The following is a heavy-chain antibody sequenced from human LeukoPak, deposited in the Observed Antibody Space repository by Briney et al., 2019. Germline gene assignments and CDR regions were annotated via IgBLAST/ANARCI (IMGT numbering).Heavy chain of an antibody. Sequence: GGSLRLSCAAFGFTFSSHNMNWVRQAPGKGLEWVSSISGSTTHRYYADSVKGRFTISRDNADNSLYLQMSSLRAEDTAVYYCARASGFAGEFDSWGQGTLVTVSS. CDR1: GFTFSSHN. J-gene: IGHJ4*02. D-gene: IGHD1-14*01. V-gene: IGHV3-21*06. CDR2: ISGSTTHR. CDR3: ARASGFAGEFDS.